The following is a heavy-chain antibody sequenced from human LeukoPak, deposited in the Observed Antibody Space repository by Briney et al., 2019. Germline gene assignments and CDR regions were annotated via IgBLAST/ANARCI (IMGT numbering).Heavy chain of an antibody. Sequence: PGGSLRLSCAASGFTFTTYWMTWVRQVPGKGLELVANINQDGNLKNYVDSVKDRFTISRDNPKNSLYLQMNSLRAEDTAVFYCLVTTRSASSDFWGQGTTVTVSS. CDR2: INQDGNLK. CDR1: GFTFTTYW. D-gene: IGHD5-12*01. CDR3: LVTTRSASSDF. J-gene: IGHJ3*01. V-gene: IGHV3-7*01.